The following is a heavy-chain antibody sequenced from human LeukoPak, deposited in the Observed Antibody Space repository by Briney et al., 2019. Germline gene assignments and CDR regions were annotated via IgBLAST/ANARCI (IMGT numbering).Heavy chain of an antibody. V-gene: IGHV1-8*03. Sequence: ASVKVSCKASGYTFTSYDINWVRQATGQGLEWMGWMNPNSGNAGYAQKFQGRVTITRNTSISTAYMELSSLRSEDTAVYYCARRYYYDSSGYYYDLTPGEAFGIWGQGTMVTVSS. D-gene: IGHD3-22*01. J-gene: IGHJ3*02. CDR2: MNPNSGNA. CDR1: GYTFTSYD. CDR3: ARRYYYDSSGYYYDLTPGEAFGI.